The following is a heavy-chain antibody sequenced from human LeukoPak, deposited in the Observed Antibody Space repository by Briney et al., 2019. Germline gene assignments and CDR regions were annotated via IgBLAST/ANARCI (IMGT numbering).Heavy chain of an antibody. V-gene: IGHV6-1*01. J-gene: IGHJ5*02. CDR3: ARWVGTRGYNWFDP. D-gene: IGHD2-21*02. CDR2: TYYRSKWYN. Sequence: SQTLSLTCAISGDSVSSNSAAWNWIRQSPSRGLEWLGRTYYRSKWYNDYAASVKSRITINPDTSKNQFSLQLNSVTPEDTAVYYCARWVGTRGYNWFDPWGQGTLVTVSS. CDR1: GDSVSSNSAA.